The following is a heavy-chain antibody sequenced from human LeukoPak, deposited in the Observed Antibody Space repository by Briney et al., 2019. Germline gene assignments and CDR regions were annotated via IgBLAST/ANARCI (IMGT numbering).Heavy chain of an antibody. Sequence: PGGSLRLSCTASGFTFLDYAMHWVRQVIGKGLEWVSAIGVRGDTHYSGSVKGRFTISRENDESSLYLQMNSLRAEDTAVYFCARGGIQVSGIEEFDYWGQGTLVTVSS. D-gene: IGHD5-18*01. CDR1: GFTFLDYA. CDR3: ARGGIQVSGIEEFDY. V-gene: IGHV3-13*01. CDR2: IGVRGDT. J-gene: IGHJ4*02.